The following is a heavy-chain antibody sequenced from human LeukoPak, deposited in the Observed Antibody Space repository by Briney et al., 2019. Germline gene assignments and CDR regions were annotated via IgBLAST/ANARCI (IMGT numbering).Heavy chain of an antibody. J-gene: IGHJ4*02. CDR2: IYYTGST. D-gene: IGHD3-22*01. Sequence: SETLSLTCTVSGGSISSSSYSWGWIRQPPGRGLEWIGSIYYTGSTYYNPSLKSRVTMSVDTSKNQFSLKVRIVTAADTAVYYCARGSGYYYDSSGYRDWGQGTLVTVSS. CDR3: ARGSGYYYDSSGYRD. CDR1: GGSISSSSYS. V-gene: IGHV4-39*01.